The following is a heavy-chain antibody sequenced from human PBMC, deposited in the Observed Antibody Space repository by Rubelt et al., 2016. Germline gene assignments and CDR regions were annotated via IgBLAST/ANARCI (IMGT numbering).Heavy chain of an antibody. Sequence: VQLVESGGGVVQPGGSLRLSCAASGFTFSDYYMAWIRQAPGKGLEWISYISSTDINIYYADSVKGRFTISRDNARNSLYLQMNSRRADDTAVYYCAEHGVDQKIYGQFDYWGQGTLVTVSS. D-gene: IGHD3-10*01. J-gene: IGHJ4*02. CDR2: ISSTDINI. V-gene: IGHV3-11*01. CDR1: GFTFSDYY. CDR3: AEHGVDQKIYGQFDY.